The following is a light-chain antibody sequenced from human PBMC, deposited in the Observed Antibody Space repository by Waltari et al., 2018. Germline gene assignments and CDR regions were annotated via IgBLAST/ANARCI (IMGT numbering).Light chain of an antibody. J-gene: IGLJ2*01. V-gene: IGLV2-14*03. CDR3: SSYANSNTLL. CDR2: DGS. Sequence: QSALSQQPASVSGFPGQSITISCTGGNRDIGGYNFVAWHQQHPGKVPNLIIYDGSYRPSGVSSRFSGSKSGNTASLTISGLQAEDEADYYCSSYANSNTLLFGGGTKLAVL. CDR1: NRDIGGYNF.